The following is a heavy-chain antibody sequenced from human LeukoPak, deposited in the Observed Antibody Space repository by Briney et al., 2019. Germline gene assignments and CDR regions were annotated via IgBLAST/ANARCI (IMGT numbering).Heavy chain of an antibody. D-gene: IGHD1-26*01. CDR1: GFTFSSYS. Sequence: GGSLRLSCVASGFTFSSYSMDWVRQAPGKGLEWVASISSSSSYIYYADSVKGRFIISRDNAKNSLYLQMNSLRAEDTAVYYCARGGSYAAFDIWGQGTMVTVSS. J-gene: IGHJ3*02. V-gene: IGHV3-21*01. CDR2: ISSSSSYI. CDR3: ARGGSYAAFDI.